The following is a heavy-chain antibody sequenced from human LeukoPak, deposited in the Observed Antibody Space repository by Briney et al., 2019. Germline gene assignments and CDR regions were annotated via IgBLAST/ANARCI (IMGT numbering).Heavy chain of an antibody. V-gene: IGHV1-2*06. CDR3: ARETAYGDYVSFDY. Sequence: ASVKVSCKASGYTFTGYYMHWVRQAPGQGLEWMGRINPNSGGTNYAQKFQGRVTMTRDTSISTAYMELSRLRSDDTAVYYCARETAYGDYVSFDYWGQGTLVTVSS. J-gene: IGHJ4*02. CDR2: INPNSGGT. CDR1: GYTFTGYY. D-gene: IGHD4-17*01.